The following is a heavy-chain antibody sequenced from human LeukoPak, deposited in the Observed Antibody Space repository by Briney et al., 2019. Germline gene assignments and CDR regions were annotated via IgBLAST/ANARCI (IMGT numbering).Heavy chain of an antibody. D-gene: IGHD3-10*01. CDR1: RFTFSNYA. CDR2: IYSDGST. V-gene: IGHV3-53*01. J-gene: IGHJ3*02. Sequence: PGGSLRLSCAASRFTFSNYAMTWVRQAPGKGLEWVSFIYSDGSTYYADSVKGRFTISRDNSKNTLYLQMNSLRAEDTAVYYCAREWRGSVDAFDIWGQGTMVTVSS. CDR3: AREWRGSVDAFDI.